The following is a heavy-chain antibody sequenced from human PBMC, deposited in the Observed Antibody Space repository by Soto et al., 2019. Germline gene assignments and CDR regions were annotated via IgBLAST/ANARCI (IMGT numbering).Heavy chain of an antibody. J-gene: IGHJ5*02. CDR2: MNPNGGNT. D-gene: IGHD2-15*01. Sequence: GASVKVSCKASGYTFTSYDINWVRQATGQGLEWMGWMNPNGGNTGYAQKFQGRVTMTRNTSISTAYMELSSLRSEDTAVYYCAKVYCSGGSCYSPGTVWFDPWGQGTLVTVSS. CDR1: GYTFTSYD. V-gene: IGHV1-8*01. CDR3: AKVYCSGGSCYSPGTVWFDP.